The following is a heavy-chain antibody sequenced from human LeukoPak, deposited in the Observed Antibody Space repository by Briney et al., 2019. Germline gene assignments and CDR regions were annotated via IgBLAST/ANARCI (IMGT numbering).Heavy chain of an antibody. J-gene: IGHJ4*02. CDR1: GFTFSNYW. D-gene: IGHD1-7*01. Sequence: GGSLRLSCAASGFTFSNYWVSWVRQAPGKGLEGVANIKEDGSDKNYVDSVWGRFTISRDNAKNALYLQMNSLRAEDTAVYYCGREIPGGTTSLDCWGQGTVVTVSS. CDR2: IKEDGSDK. V-gene: IGHV3-7*04. CDR3: GREIPGGTTSLDC.